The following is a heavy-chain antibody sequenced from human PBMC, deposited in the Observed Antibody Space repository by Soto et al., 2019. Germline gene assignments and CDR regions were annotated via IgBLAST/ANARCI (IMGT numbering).Heavy chain of an antibody. CDR2: IYYGGST. D-gene: IGHD4-17*01. V-gene: IGHV4-39*01. CDR3: ASPVAYGDYGRFDP. Sequence: QLRLQESGPGLVKPSETLSLTCTVSGASISSSNYYWAGIPQPPGKGLEWIGSIYYGGSTSYNPSLESRLTMSVDTSKNQFSLKLRSVTAADTGVYYCASPVAYGDYGRFDPWGQGALVTVSS. J-gene: IGHJ5*02. CDR1: GASISSSNYY.